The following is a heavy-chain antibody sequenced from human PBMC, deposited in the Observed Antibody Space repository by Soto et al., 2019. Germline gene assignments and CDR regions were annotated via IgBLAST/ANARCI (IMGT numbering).Heavy chain of an antibody. CDR2: ISGYNANT. Sequence: QVQLVQSGAEVKKPGASVKVSCKASGYSFTRYGISWVRQAPGHGLEWMGWISGYNANTNYPENLQGRVTMTTDTSTSTAYMEVRNLISDDTAVYYCARMGDVPYYYYGLDVWGQGTTVTVSS. CDR3: ARMGDVPYYYYGLDV. CDR1: GYSFTRYG. D-gene: IGHD3-16*01. J-gene: IGHJ6*02. V-gene: IGHV1-18*01.